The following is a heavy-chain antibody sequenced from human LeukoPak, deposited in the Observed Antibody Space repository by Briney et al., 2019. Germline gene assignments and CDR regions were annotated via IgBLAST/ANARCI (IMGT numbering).Heavy chain of an antibody. V-gene: IGHV4-34*01. D-gene: IGHD5-18*01. J-gene: IGHJ4*02. Sequence: SETLSLTCAVYGGSFSGYYWSWIRQPPGKGLEWIGEINHSGSTNYNPSLKSRVTISVDTSKNQFSLKLSSVTAADTAVYYCARSGGRGCSYGYWGQGTLVTVSS. CDR3: ARSGGRGCSYGY. CDR2: INHSGST. CDR1: GGSFSGYY.